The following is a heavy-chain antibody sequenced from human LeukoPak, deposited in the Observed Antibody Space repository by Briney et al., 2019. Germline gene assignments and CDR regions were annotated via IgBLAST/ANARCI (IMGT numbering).Heavy chain of an antibody. J-gene: IGHJ6*03. CDR1: GGSISSYY. CDR2: IYYSGST. Sequence: PSETLSLTCTVSGGSISSYYWSWIRQPPGKGLEWIGYIYYSGSTNYNPSLKSRVTISVDTSKNQSSLKLSSVTAADTAVYYCARGPPRSNYDILTGYYYYYMDVWGKGTTVTISS. D-gene: IGHD3-9*01. V-gene: IGHV4-59*01. CDR3: ARGPPRSNYDILTGYYYYYMDV.